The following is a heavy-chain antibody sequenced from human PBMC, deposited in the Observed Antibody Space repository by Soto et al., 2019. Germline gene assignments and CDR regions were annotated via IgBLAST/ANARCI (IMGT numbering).Heavy chain of an antibody. CDR1: GGSFSGCY. CDR2: INHSGST. Sequence: SETLSLTCAVYGGSFSGCYWSWIRQPPGKGLEWIGEINHSGSTNYNPSLKSRVTISVDTSKNQFSLKLSSVTAADTAVYYCARFGATNYYYYYYGMDVWGQGTTVTVSS. V-gene: IGHV4-34*01. J-gene: IGHJ6*02. D-gene: IGHD3-10*01. CDR3: ARFGATNYYYYYYGMDV.